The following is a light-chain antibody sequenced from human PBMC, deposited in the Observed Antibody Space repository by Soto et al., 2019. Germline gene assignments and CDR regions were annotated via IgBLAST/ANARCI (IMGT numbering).Light chain of an antibody. Sequence: DIVMTQSPDSLAVSLGERATINCKSSQSVLYSSNNKNYLAWYQQKPGQPPKLLIYWASTRESGVPERFSGSGSGTDFTLTISSLQAEDVAVYYCQQYYSTPPTVGQGTKLEIK. CDR3: QQYYSTPPT. CDR2: WAS. CDR1: QSVLYSSNNKNY. J-gene: IGKJ2*01. V-gene: IGKV4-1*01.